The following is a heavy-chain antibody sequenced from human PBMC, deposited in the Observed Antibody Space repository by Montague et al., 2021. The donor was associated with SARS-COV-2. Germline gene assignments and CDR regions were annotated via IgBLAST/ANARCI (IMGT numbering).Heavy chain of an antibody. J-gene: IGHJ1*01. CDR2: IYYSGST. D-gene: IGHD1-26*01. Sequence: SETLSLTCTVSGGSLSSYYWSWIRQPPGKGLEWIGYIYYSGSTNYNPPLKSRVTNSVDTSKNQFSLNLSSVTAADTAVYYCARHVSGSLTHFHQWGQGSLVTVSS. CDR3: ARHVSGSLTHFHQ. CDR1: GGSLSSYY. V-gene: IGHV4-59*08.